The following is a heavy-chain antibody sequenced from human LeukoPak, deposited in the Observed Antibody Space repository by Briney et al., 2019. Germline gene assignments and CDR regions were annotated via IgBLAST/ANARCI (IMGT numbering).Heavy chain of an antibody. CDR3: VREESGGYFDY. J-gene: IGHJ4*02. Sequence: ASVKVSCKASGYTFTNYLLHWVRQAPGQGLEWVGRITPSVDTTKYAQKFRDRVTMTRDTSTSTVYMELSSLRSEDTAVYHCVREESGGYFDYWGQGTLVTVSS. D-gene: IGHD2-8*02. V-gene: IGHV1-46*01. CDR2: ITPSVDTT. CDR1: GYTFTNYL.